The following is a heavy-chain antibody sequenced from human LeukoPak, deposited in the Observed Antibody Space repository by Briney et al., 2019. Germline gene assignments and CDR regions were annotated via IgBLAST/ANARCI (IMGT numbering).Heavy chain of an antibody. Sequence: PGGSLRLSCAASGFTFSNYWMSWVRQAPGKGLEWVANIKQDGSEKYYVDSVKGRFTISRDNAKNSLCLQMNSLRAEDTAIYYCAREDDWNYEDYWGQGTLVTVSS. V-gene: IGHV3-7*01. J-gene: IGHJ4*02. CDR2: IKQDGSEK. D-gene: IGHD1-7*01. CDR1: GFTFSNYW. CDR3: AREDDWNYEDY.